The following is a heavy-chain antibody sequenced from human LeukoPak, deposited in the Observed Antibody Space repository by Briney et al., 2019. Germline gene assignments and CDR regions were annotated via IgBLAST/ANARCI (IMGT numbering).Heavy chain of an antibody. D-gene: IGHD2-2*02. V-gene: IGHV4-34*01. CDR2: INHTGST. Sequence: PETLSLTCAVYGGSFSGYYWSWIRQPPGKGLEWIGEINHTGSTNYNPSLKSRVTILVDTSKNQFSLKLSSVTAADTAVYYCARGEGYCSSSSCYNHWFDPWGQGTLVTVSS. CDR1: GGSFSGYY. J-gene: IGHJ5*02. CDR3: ARGEGYCSSSSCYNHWFDP.